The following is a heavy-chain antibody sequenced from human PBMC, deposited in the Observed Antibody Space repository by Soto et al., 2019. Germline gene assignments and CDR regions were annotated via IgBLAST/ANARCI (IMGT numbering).Heavy chain of an antibody. CDR2: IYYSGST. V-gene: IGHV4-31*03. J-gene: IGHJ4*02. CDR3: AVSPIAARPEYYFDY. Sequence: QVQLQESGPGLVKPSQTLSLTCTVSGGSISSGGYYWSWIRQHPGKGLEWIGYIYYSGSTYYNPSLKSRVTISVDTSKNQFSLKLSAVTAADTAVYYGAVSPIAARPEYYFDYWGQGTLVTVSS. CDR1: GGSISSGGYY. D-gene: IGHD6-6*01.